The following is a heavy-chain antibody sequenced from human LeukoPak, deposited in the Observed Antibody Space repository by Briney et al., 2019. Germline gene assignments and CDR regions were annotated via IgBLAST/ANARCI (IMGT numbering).Heavy chain of an antibody. J-gene: IGHJ4*02. D-gene: IGHD6-6*01. Sequence: GGSLRLSCAASGFTFSSYSMNWVRQAPGKGLEWVSAISGSGGSTYYADSVKGRFTISRDNSKNTLYLQMNSLRAEDTAVYYCAPSSGAPAAGAPFDYWGQGTLVTVSS. CDR1: GFTFSSYS. V-gene: IGHV3-23*01. CDR2: ISGSGGST. CDR3: APSSGAPAAGAPFDY.